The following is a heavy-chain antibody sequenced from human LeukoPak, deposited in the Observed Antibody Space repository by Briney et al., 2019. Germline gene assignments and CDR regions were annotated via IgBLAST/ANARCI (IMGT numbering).Heavy chain of an antibody. CDR3: ARDLNWGLPR. J-gene: IGHJ4*02. V-gene: IGHV3-48*01. Sequence: PGGSLRLSCAASGFTFSSYGMSWVRQAPGKGLEWVSYISSSSSTIYYADSVKGRFTISRDNAKNSLYLQMNSLRAEDTAVYYCARDLNWGLPRWGQGTLVTVSS. CDR1: GFTFSSYG. CDR2: ISSSSSTI. D-gene: IGHD7-27*01.